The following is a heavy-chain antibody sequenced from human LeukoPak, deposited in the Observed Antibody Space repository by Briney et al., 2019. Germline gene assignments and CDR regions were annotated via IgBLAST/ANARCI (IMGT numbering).Heavy chain of an antibody. J-gene: IGHJ4*02. Sequence: PGGSLRLSCAASGFTFSNYNMNWVRQAPGKGLEWVSTIGGGDVEIHYADSVKGRFTISRDNSKNTLYLQMNSLRAEDTAVYYCGRGHRFCSRGNCNSPVDYWGQGTLVTVSS. CDR2: IGGGDVEI. D-gene: IGHD2-15*01. V-gene: IGHV3-23*01. CDR1: GFTFSNYN. CDR3: GRGHRFCSRGNCNSPVDY.